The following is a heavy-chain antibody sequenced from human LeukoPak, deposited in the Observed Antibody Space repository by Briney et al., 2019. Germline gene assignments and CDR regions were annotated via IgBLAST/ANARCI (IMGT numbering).Heavy chain of an antibody. CDR1: GGSISSSSYS. J-gene: IGHJ4*02. V-gene: IGHV4-39*01. Sequence: PSETLSLTCTVSGGSISSSSYSWGWIRQPPGKGLEWIGSIYYSGSTYYNPSLKSRVTISVDTSKNQFSLKLSSVTAADTAVYYCARRGYDYVWGSYRPFDYWGQGTLVTVSS. D-gene: IGHD3-16*02. CDR3: ARRGYDYVWGSYRPFDY. CDR2: IYYSGST.